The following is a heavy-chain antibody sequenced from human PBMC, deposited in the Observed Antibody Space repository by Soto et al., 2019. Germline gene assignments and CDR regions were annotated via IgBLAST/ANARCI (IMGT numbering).Heavy chain of an antibody. D-gene: IGHD3-3*01. CDR2: IDNSGST. Sequence: SETLSLTCTVSGGSISNYFCNWIRQPAGKGLEWIGRIDNSGSTNYNPSLKSRITMSADTPRNQFSLKLNSVTAADTAVYYCARGGQDFWSGPFDYWGQGALVTVSS. J-gene: IGHJ4*02. CDR3: ARGGQDFWSGPFDY. V-gene: IGHV4-4*07. CDR1: GGSISNYF.